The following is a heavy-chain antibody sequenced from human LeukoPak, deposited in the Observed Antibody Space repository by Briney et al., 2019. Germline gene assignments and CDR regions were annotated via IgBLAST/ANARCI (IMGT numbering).Heavy chain of an antibody. CDR3: ARVVPYNWNDKLVDY. J-gene: IGHJ4*02. CDR2: INHSGST. V-gene: IGHV4-34*01. Sequence: SETLSLTCAVYGGSFSGYYWSWIRQPPGKGLEWIGEINHSGSTNYNPYLKSRVTISVDTSKNQFSLKLSSVTAADTAVYYCARVVPYNWNDKLVDYWGQGTLVTVS. CDR1: GGSFSGYY. D-gene: IGHD1-20*01.